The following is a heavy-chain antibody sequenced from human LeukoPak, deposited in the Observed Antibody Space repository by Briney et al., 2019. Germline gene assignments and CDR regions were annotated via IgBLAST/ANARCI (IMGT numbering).Heavy chain of an antibody. CDR1: GFTFSSYS. CDR3: ARGGYSSSSKTYYYYMDV. V-gene: IGHV3-21*01. J-gene: IGHJ6*03. CDR2: ISSSSSYI. Sequence: GGSLRLSCAASGFTFSSYSMNWVRQAPGKGLEWVSSISSSSSYIYYADSVKGRFTISRDNAKNSLYLQMNSLRAEDTAVYYCARGGYSSSSKTYYYYMDVWGKGTTVTVSS. D-gene: IGHD6-6*01.